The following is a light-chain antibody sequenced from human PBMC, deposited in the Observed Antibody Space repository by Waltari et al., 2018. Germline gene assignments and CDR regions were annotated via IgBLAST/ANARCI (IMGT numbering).Light chain of an antibody. Sequence: QAALTQPRSVSGSPGQSVPISCTATSSDIGGYNYLPWEQQHPGTAPKLMIYEVSKRPSGVSDRFSGSKSGNTASLTISGLQAEDEADYYCSSYAGSNTWVFGGGTRLTVL. CDR1: SSDIGGYNY. CDR2: EVS. V-gene: IGLV2-11*02. CDR3: SSYAGSNTWV. J-gene: IGLJ2*01.